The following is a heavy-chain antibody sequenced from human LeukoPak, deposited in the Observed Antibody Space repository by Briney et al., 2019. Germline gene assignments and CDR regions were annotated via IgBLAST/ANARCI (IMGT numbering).Heavy chain of an antibody. D-gene: IGHD3-9*01. J-gene: IGHJ4*02. CDR3: SSRNDILTGYVFDF. V-gene: IGHV4-39*01. Sequence: SETLSLTCTVSGGSVSSSIYYWGWIRQPPGKGLEWIGSIYYSGSTSYNPFLKNRVTISVDTSKNQFSLKLTSVTAADTAVYYCSSRNDILTGYVFDFWGQGTLVTVSS. CDR2: IYYSGST. CDR1: GGSVSSSIYY.